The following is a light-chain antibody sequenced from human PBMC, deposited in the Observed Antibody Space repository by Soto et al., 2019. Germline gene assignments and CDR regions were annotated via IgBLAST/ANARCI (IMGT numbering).Light chain of an antibody. J-gene: IGLJ3*02. CDR3: CSRV. V-gene: IGLV2-23*02. CDR2: EVT. CDR1: SGDIGSYNR. Sequence: QSALTQPASVSGSPGQSITISCTGTSGDIGSYNRVSWYQQHPGKAPKLIIYEVTDRPSGVSTRFSGSQSGNTASLTISGLQADDEADYYCCSRVFGGGTQLTVL.